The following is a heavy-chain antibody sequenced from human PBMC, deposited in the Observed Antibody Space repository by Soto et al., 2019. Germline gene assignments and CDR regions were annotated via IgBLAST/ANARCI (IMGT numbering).Heavy chain of an antibody. D-gene: IGHD3-3*02. CDR2: ITSSGSYV. CDR1: GFTFISNT. J-gene: IGHJ6*02. V-gene: IGHV3-21*01. CDR3: VKDEGIEAMDV. Sequence: GGSLRLSCVPSGFTFISNTMNWVRQAPGKGLEWVASITSSGSYVYYADSVKGRFSASRDNAKNSLSLQMDSLRPDDTAIYFCVKDEGIEAMDVWGQGTTVTVSS.